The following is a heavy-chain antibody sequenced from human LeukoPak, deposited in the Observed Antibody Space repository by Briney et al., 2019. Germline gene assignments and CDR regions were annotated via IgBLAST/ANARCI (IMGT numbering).Heavy chain of an antibody. V-gene: IGHV3-33*01. CDR1: GLNFNDYD. CDR3: ARERGGQDWDFDL. CDR2: IWDDGSNK. Sequence: GGSLRLSCAASGLNFNDYDMDWVRQAPGKGPEWVAVIWDDGSNKYYAESVKGRLTISRDSSKNMLYLQMNSLRVEDTAVYYCARERGGQDWDFDLWGRGTLVTVSS. J-gene: IGHJ2*01. D-gene: IGHD3-10*01.